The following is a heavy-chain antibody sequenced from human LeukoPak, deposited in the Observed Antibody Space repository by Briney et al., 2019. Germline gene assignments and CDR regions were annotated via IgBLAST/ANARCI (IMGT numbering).Heavy chain of an antibody. V-gene: IGHV4-34*01. J-gene: IGHJ5*02. D-gene: IGHD3-9*01. CDR2: INHSGST. Sequence: SETLSLTCAVYGGSFSGYYWSWIRQPPGKGLEWIGEINHSGSTNYNPSLKSRVTISVDTSKSQFSLKLSSVTAADTAVYYCARARVLRYFDWLLTNWFDPWGQGTLVTVSS. CDR3: ARARVLRYFDWLLTNWFDP. CDR1: GGSFSGYY.